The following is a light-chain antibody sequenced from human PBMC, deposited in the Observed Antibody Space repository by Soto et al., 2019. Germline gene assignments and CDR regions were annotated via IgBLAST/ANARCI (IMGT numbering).Light chain of an antibody. J-gene: IGKJ3*01. Sequence: EIVLTQSPGTLSVSPGERATLYCRASQSVGSNYVAWYQQHPGQAPMVLIYGASSRATGIPDRFSGSGSGADFTLTISRLQPEDFAVYYCQQYTTSPFTFGRGTKVEIK. V-gene: IGKV3-20*01. CDR1: QSVGSNY. CDR3: QQYTTSPFT. CDR2: GAS.